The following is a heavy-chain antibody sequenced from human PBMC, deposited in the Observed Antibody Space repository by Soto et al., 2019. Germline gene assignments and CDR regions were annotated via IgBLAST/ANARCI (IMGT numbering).Heavy chain of an antibody. D-gene: IGHD3-22*01. Sequence: GGSLRLSCAASGFTFSSYPMHWVCQSPGKGLEWVAVISYDGSNKDYADSVKGRFTISRDNSKNTLYLQMNSLRAEDTAVYYCARDRYHYDRGGYYNAFDIWGQGTMVTVSS. CDR3: ARDRYHYDRGGYYNAFDI. V-gene: IGHV3-30*04. CDR2: ISYDGSNK. CDR1: GFTFSSYP. J-gene: IGHJ3*02.